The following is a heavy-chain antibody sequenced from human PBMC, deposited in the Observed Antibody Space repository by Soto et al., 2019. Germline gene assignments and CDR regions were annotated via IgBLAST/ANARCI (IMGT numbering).Heavy chain of an antibody. CDR1: GGTFSSYA. V-gene: IGHV1-69*06. D-gene: IGHD3-9*01. CDR3: ATTPPTYYDMGQFDP. Sequence: GASVKVSCKASGGTFSSYAISWVRQAPGQGLEWMGGIIPIFGTANYAQKFQGRVTITADKSTSTAYMELSSLRSEDTAVYYCATTPPTYYDMGQFDPWGQGTLVTVS. CDR2: IIPIFGTA. J-gene: IGHJ5*02.